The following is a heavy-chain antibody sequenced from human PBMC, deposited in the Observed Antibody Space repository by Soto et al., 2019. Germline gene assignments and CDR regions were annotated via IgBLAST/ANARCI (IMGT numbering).Heavy chain of an antibody. CDR3: AKDGNTWGFDY. J-gene: IGHJ4*02. CDR2: ILNDGSNK. CDR1: GLTFRKYG. V-gene: IGHV3-33*06. Sequence: QVQLVESGGGVVQPGTSLRLSCAVSGLTFRKYGMHWVRQAPGKGLEWVALILNDGSNKYYADSVKGRFIISRDNSKNTEPLQMKNLRVEDTYVYYWAKDGNTWGFDYWGQGTLVTVSS. D-gene: IGHD3-16*01.